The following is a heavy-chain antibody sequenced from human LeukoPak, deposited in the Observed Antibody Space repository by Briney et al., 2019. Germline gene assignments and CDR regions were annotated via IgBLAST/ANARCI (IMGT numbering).Heavy chain of an antibody. V-gene: IGHV4-4*07. CDR1: GGSISSYY. CDR2: IYTSGST. CDR3: ARDIAAAGTRWAFDY. J-gene: IGHJ4*02. D-gene: IGHD6-13*01. Sequence: SETLSLTCTVSGGSISSYYWSWIRQPAGKGLEWIGRIYTSGSTNYNPSLKSRVTMSVDTSKNQFSLKLSSVTAADTAVYYCARDIAAAGTRWAFDYWGRGTLVTVSS.